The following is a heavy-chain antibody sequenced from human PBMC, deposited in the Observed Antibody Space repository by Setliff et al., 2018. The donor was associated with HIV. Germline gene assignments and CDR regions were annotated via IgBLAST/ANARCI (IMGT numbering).Heavy chain of an antibody. CDR2: IYYSGST. D-gene: IGHD3-10*01. V-gene: IGHV4-39*07. CDR1: GGSISSSNYY. CDR3: ARGRGNIFDY. J-gene: IGHJ4*02. Sequence: SETLSLTCTVSGGSISSSNYYWGWIRQPPGKGLEWIGNIYYSGSTYYNPSLKSRVTISVDTSKNQFSLKVSSVTAADTAVYYCARGRGNIFDYWGQGTLVTVSS.